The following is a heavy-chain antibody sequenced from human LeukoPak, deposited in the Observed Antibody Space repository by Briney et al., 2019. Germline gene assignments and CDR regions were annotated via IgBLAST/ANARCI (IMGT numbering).Heavy chain of an antibody. D-gene: IGHD3-9*01. Sequence: SETLSLTCTVSGGSISSYYWSWIRQPPGKGLEWIGYIYTSGSTNYNPSLKSRVTISVDTSKNQFSLKLSSVTAADTAVYYCARYYDILTGLDYLGQGTLVTVYS. V-gene: IGHV4-4*09. CDR3: ARYYDILTGLDY. CDR1: GGSISSYY. CDR2: IYTSGST. J-gene: IGHJ4*02.